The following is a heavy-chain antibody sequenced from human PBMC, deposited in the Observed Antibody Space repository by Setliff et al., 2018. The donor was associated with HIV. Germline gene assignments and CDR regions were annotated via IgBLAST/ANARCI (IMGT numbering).Heavy chain of an antibody. V-gene: IGHV1-69*13. D-gene: IGHD5-12*01. Sequence: ASVKVSCKASGGTFNGYAISWVRQAPGQGLEWMGRIIPIFGTTDYAQKLQGRVTLSADESTSTAYMQLSSLTSEDTAVYYCARGRWLQSFDYWGQGTLVTVSS. CDR3: ARGRWLQSFDY. CDR2: IIPIFGTT. CDR1: GGTFNGYA. J-gene: IGHJ4*02.